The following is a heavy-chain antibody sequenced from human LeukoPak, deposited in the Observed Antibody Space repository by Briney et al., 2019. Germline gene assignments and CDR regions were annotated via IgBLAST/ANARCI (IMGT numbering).Heavy chain of an antibody. Sequence: SETLSLTCAVYGGSFSGYYWSWIRQPPGKWLEWIGEINHSGSTNYNPSLKSRVTISVDMSQMQFSLKLSSVTAGDTGVYYCVRTRSVLTRAVAGRGLFDPWGQGTMVTVSS. J-gene: IGHJ5*02. V-gene: IGHV4-34*01. D-gene: IGHD6-19*01. CDR1: GGSFSGYY. CDR2: INHSGST. CDR3: VRTRSVLTRAVAGRGLFDP.